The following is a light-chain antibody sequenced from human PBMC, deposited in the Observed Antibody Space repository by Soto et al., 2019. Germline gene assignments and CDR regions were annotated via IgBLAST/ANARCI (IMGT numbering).Light chain of an antibody. V-gene: IGLV2-23*02. J-gene: IGLJ2*01. CDR3: SSYAGSSTFVL. CDR1: SSDVGSHNL. CDR2: EVT. Sequence: QSALTQPASVSGSPGQSITISCTGTSSDVGSHNLVSWYQHHPGKAPKLIIYEVTKRPSGVSNRFSGSKSGNTASLTISGLQAEDEADYCCSSYAGSSTFVLFGGGTKLTVL.